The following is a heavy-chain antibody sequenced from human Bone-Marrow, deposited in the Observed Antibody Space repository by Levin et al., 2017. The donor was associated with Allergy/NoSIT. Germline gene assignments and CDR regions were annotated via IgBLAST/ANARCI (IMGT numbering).Heavy chain of an antibody. CDR3: AKVYITIFGVVIILGAFDI. CDR2: ISGSGGST. V-gene: IGHV3-23*01. J-gene: IGHJ3*02. CDR1: GFTFSSYA. D-gene: IGHD3-3*01. Sequence: GESLKISCAASGFTFSSYAMSWVRQAPGKGLEWVSAISGSGGSTYYADSVKGRFTISRDNSKNTLYLQMNSLRAEDTAVYYCAKVYITIFGVVIILGAFDIWGQGTMVTVSS.